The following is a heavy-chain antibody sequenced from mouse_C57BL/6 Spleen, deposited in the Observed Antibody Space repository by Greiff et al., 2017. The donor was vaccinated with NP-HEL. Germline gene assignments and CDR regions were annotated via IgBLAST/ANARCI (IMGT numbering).Heavy chain of an antibody. D-gene: IGHD1-1*01. CDR3: ARTDYYGSSRYYFDY. V-gene: IGHV1-80*01. Sequence: VQLVESGAELVKPGASVKISCKASGYAFSSYWMNWVKQRPGKGLEWIGQIYPGDGDTNYNGKFKGKATLTADKSSSTAYMQLSSLTSEDSAVYFCARTDYYGSSRYYFDYWGQGTTLTVSS. CDR1: GYAFSSYW. CDR2: IYPGDGDT. J-gene: IGHJ2*01.